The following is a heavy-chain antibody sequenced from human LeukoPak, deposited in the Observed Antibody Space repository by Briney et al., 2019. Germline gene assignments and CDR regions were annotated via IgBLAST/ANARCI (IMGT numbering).Heavy chain of an antibody. CDR2: IIPILGIA. CDR1: GGTFSIYT. V-gene: IGHV1-69*02. CDR3: ARPAVVVPAAIQRGYYYGMDV. J-gene: IGHJ6*02. Sequence: SVKVSCKASGGTFSIYTISWVRQAPGQGLEWMGRIIPILGIANYAQKFQGRVTITADKSTSTAYMELSSLRSEDTAVYYCARPAVVVPAAIQRGYYYGMDVWGQGTTVTVSS. D-gene: IGHD2-2*02.